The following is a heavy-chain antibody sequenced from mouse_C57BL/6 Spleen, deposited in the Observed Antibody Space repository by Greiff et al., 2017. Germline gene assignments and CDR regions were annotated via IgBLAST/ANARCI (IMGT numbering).Heavy chain of an antibody. CDR2: IHPNSGST. V-gene: IGHV1-64*01. Sequence: VQLQQSGAELVKPGASVKLSCKASGYTFTSYWMHWVKQRPGQGLEWIGMIHPNSGSTNYNEKFKSKATLTVDKSSSTAYMQLSSLKSEDSAVYYCAIVATDYYAMDYWGQGTSVTVSS. CDR1: GYTFTSYW. CDR3: AIVATDYYAMDY. D-gene: IGHD1-1*01. J-gene: IGHJ4*01.